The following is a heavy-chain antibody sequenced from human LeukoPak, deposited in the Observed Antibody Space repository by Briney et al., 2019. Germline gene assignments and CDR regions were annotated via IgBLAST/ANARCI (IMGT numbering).Heavy chain of an antibody. CDR2: IYSGGST. CDR1: GFTVSSNY. CDR3: ARDSNYDTSGQYY. V-gene: IGHV3-53*01. D-gene: IGHD3-22*01. Sequence: GGSLRLSCAASGFTVSSNYMSWVRQAPGKGLEWVSVIYSGGSTYSADSVEGRFTISRDNSKNTLYLQMNSLRAEDTAVYYCARDSNYDTSGQYYWGQGTLVTVSS. J-gene: IGHJ4*02.